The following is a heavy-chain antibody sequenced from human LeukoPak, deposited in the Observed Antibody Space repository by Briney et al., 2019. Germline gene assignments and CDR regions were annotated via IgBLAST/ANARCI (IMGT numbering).Heavy chain of an antibody. V-gene: IGHV3-30*18. CDR3: AKDQQIVSAKYYFDS. Sequence: GGSLRLSCAASGYSFNAYAMHWVRRAPGKGLEWVAVIANDGRDKHSTDSVKGRFTITRDNAKNTVYLQMNSLRVEDTAVYYCAKDQQIVSAKYYFDSWGQGILVTVSS. D-gene: IGHD1/OR15-1a*01. J-gene: IGHJ4*02. CDR2: IANDGRDK. CDR1: GYSFNAYA.